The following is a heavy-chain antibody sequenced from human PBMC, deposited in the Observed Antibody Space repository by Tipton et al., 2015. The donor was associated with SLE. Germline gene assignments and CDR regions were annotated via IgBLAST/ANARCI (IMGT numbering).Heavy chain of an antibody. Sequence: TLSLTCAVSGGSISSGGYYWSWIRQHPGKGLELFGYIYYSGSTYYNPSLKSRVTISVDTSKNQFSLKLSSVTAADTAVYYCAREKYDSSAISRGAFDIWGQGTMVTVSS. V-gene: IGHV4-31*11. CDR2: IYYSGST. CDR3: AREKYDSSAISRGAFDI. CDR1: GGSISSGGYY. J-gene: IGHJ3*02. D-gene: IGHD3-22*01.